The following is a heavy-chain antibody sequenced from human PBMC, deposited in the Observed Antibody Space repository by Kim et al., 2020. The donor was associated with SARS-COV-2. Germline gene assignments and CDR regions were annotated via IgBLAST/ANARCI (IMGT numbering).Heavy chain of an antibody. J-gene: IGHJ5*02. CDR3: ARLEKRWLQLSWFDP. V-gene: IGHV4-39*01. CDR2: IYYSGST. Sequence: SETLSLTCTVSGGSISSSSYYWGWIRQPPGKGLEWIGSIYYSGSTYYNPSLKSRVTISVDTSKNQFSLKLSSVTAADTAVYYCARLEKRWLQLSWFDPWGQGTLVTVSS. CDR1: GGSISSSSYY. D-gene: IGHD5-12*01.